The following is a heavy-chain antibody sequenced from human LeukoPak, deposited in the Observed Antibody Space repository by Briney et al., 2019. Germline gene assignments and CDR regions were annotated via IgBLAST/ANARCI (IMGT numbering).Heavy chain of an antibody. CDR2: INEDGSTT. Sequence: PGGSLRLSCAASGFTFSSNWMHWVRQAPGKGLVWVSRINEDGSTTNYADPVKGRFTISRDNPKNTLYLQMNSLRAEDTAVYYCVRDLGGRSGHWGRGTLVTVSS. D-gene: IGHD1-26*01. J-gene: IGHJ4*02. CDR3: VRDLGGRSGH. CDR1: GFTFSSNW. V-gene: IGHV3-74*01.